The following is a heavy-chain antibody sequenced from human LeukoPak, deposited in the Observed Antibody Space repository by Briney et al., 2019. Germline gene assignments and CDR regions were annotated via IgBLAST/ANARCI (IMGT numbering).Heavy chain of an antibody. Sequence: SETLSLTCTVSGGSISSGGYYWSWIRQPPGKGLEWIGYIYHSGSTYYNPSLKSRVTISVDRSKNQFSLKLSSVTAADTAVYYCARVGRSPSGADAFDIWGQGTMVTVSS. CDR3: ARVGRSPSGADAFDI. CDR1: GGSISSGGYY. J-gene: IGHJ3*02. CDR2: IYHSGST. V-gene: IGHV4-30-2*01. D-gene: IGHD2-15*01.